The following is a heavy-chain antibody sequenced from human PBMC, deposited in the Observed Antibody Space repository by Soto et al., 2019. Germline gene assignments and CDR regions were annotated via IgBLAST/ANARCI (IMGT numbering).Heavy chain of an antibody. Sequence: ASVKVSCKASGYTFTGYYMHWVRQAPGQGLEWMGWINPNSGGTNYAQKFQGWVTMTRDTSISTACMELIRLRSDDTAVYYCARGGWFGELLWRRLDAFDIWGQGTMVTVSS. CDR3: ARGGWFGELLWRRLDAFDI. V-gene: IGHV1-2*04. CDR2: INPNSGGT. D-gene: IGHD3-10*01. CDR1: GYTFTGYY. J-gene: IGHJ3*02.